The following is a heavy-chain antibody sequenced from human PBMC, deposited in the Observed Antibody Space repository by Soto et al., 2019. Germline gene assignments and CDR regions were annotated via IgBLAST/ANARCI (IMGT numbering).Heavy chain of an antibody. CDR2: IYYSGST. Sequence: SETLSLTCTVSGGSISSYYWSWIRQPPGKGLEWIGYIYYSGSTNYNPSLKSRVTISVDTSKNQFSLKLSSVTAADTAVYYCARVGENYDSSGYYGWFDPWGQGTLVTVSS. CDR3: ARVGENYDSSGYYGWFDP. V-gene: IGHV4-59*01. D-gene: IGHD3-22*01. CDR1: GGSISSYY. J-gene: IGHJ5*02.